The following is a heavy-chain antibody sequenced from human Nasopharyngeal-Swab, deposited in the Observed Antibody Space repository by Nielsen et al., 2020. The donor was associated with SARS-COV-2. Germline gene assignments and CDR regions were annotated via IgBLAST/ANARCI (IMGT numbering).Heavy chain of an antibody. V-gene: IGHV3-21*01. CDR2: IGGSGGSI. Sequence: VRQAPGKGLQWLSGIGGSGGSIFYADSVKGRFTISRDNAKNSLYLQMNSLRAEDTAVYYCARDGLDYDFWSAYFMDVWGQGTTVTVSS. D-gene: IGHD3-3*01. J-gene: IGHJ6*02. CDR3: ARDGLDYDFWSAYFMDV.